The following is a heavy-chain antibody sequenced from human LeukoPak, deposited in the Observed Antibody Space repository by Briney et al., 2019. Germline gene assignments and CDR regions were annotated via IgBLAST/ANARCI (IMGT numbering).Heavy chain of an antibody. CDR3: AKGSLGSWYYFDY. D-gene: IGHD6-13*01. Sequence: GGSLRLSCAASGFTFSSYAMNWVRQAPGKGLEWVSSISGNSGNRYHADSVKGRFTVSRDNSKNTLFLQMNSLRAEDTAVYYCAKGSLGSWYYFDYWGQGTLVTVSS. CDR1: GFTFSSYA. J-gene: IGHJ4*02. V-gene: IGHV3-23*01. CDR2: ISGNSGNR.